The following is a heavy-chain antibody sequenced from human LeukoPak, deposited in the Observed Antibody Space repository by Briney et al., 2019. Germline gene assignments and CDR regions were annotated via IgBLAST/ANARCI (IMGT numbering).Heavy chain of an antibody. V-gene: IGHV4-59*01. J-gene: IGHJ6*04. CDR3: ARESYYDSTADV. CDR2: IYYSGST. D-gene: IGHD3-22*01. CDR1: GGSINNYF. Sequence: SETLSLTCTVSGGSINNYFWSWIRQPPGKGLEWIGYIYYSGSTNYNPSLKSRVTISVDTSKNQFSLKLSSVTAADTAVYYCARESYYDSTADVWGKGTTVTISS.